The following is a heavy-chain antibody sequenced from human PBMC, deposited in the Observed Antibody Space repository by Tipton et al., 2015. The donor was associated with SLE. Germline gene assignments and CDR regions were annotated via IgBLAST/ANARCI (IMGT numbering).Heavy chain of an antibody. CDR1: GGSISSYY. CDR2: INHSGST. Sequence: TLSLTCTVSGGSISSYYWSWIRQPPGKGLEWIGEINHSGSTNYNPSLKSRVTISVDTSKNQFSLKLSSVTAADTAVYYCAREGALPNAFDIWGQGTMVTVSS. V-gene: IGHV4-59*12. J-gene: IGHJ3*02. CDR3: AREGALPNAFDI.